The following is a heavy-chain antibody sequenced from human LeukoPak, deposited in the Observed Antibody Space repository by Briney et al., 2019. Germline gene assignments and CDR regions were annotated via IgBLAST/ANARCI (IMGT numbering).Heavy chain of an antibody. J-gene: IGHJ4*02. CDR1: GFSFSSYA. Sequence: GGSLRLSCTASGFSFSSYAMSWVRQAPGKGLEWVSSISGSGGSTYYADSVKGRFTISRDNSKNTLSLQMNSLRGDDTAVYYCAKSKFPYDTDGWHGYFDFWGQGTLVTVSS. V-gene: IGHV3-23*01. D-gene: IGHD3-22*01. CDR2: ISGSGGST. CDR3: AKSKFPYDTDGWHGYFDF.